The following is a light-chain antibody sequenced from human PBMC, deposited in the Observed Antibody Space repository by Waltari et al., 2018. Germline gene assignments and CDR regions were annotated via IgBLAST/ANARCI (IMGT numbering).Light chain of an antibody. J-gene: IGLJ1*01. Sequence: QSALTQPASVSGSPGQSITISCTGPSSDVGGYNYVYWYQQHPGKAPKLMIYDVSKRPSGVSNRFSGSKSGNTASLTISGLQAEDEADYYCSSYTSSSTFYVFGTGTKVTVL. CDR1: SSDVGGYNY. CDR2: DVS. CDR3: SSYTSSSTFYV. V-gene: IGLV2-14*01.